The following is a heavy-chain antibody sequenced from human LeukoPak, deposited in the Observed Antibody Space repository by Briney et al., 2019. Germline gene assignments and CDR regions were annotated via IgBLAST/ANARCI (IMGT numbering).Heavy chain of an antibody. CDR1: GYTFTSYG. V-gene: IGHV1-18*01. CDR2: ISAYNGNT. Sequence: ASVKVSCKASGYTFTSYGISWVRQAPGQGLEWMGWISAYNGNTNYAQKLQGRVTMTTDTSTSTAYMELRSLRSDDTAVYYCARDLHRLKQLLQPGTYYYYGMDVWGQGTTVTVSS. J-gene: IGHJ6*02. CDR3: ARDLHRLKQLLQPGTYYYYGMDV. D-gene: IGHD6-13*01.